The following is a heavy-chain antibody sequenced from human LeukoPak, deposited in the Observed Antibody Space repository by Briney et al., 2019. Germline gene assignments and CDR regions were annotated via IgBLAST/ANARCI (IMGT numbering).Heavy chain of an antibody. CDR1: GFTFSSYA. D-gene: IGHD3-10*01. V-gene: IGHV3-30-3*01. Sequence: SGGSLRLSCAASGFTFSSYAMHWVRQAPGKGLEWVAIISDDGSNEYYADSVKGRFTISRGNSKNTLYLQMNSLRAEDTAVYYCATPKGGSGSHRAPLEYWGQGTLATVST. CDR3: ATPKGGSGSHRAPLEY. J-gene: IGHJ4*02. CDR2: ISDDGSNE.